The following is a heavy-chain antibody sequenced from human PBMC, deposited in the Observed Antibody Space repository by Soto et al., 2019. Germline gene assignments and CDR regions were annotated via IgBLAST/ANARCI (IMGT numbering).Heavy chain of an antibody. Sequence: SETLSLTCTVSGGSISSGGYYWSWIRQHPGKGLEWIGYIYYSGSTYYNPSLKSRVTISVDTSKNQFSLKLSSVTAADTAVYYCARDPPMVRGVITYYSSMDVWGQGTTVTVSS. CDR3: ARDPPMVRGVITYYSSMDV. CDR2: IYYSGST. J-gene: IGHJ6*02. V-gene: IGHV4-31*03. D-gene: IGHD3-10*01. CDR1: GGSISSGGYY.